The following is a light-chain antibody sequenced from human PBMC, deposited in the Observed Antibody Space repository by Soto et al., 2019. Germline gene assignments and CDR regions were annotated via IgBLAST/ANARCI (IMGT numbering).Light chain of an antibody. J-gene: IGKJ4*01. CDR2: AAS. V-gene: IGKV1-9*01. CDR3: QQLNSYPLT. Sequence: HWTHAPSFLSASVLYRVTITCLSSQVISSYLSCYQQKPGKAPKLLIYAASTLQSCVPSRFSGSGSGTEFTLTISSLQPEDFATYYCQQLNSYPLTFGGGTKVDIK. CDR1: QVISSY.